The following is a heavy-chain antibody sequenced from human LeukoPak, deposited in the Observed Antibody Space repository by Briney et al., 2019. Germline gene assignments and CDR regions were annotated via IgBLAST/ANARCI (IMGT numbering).Heavy chain of an antibody. V-gene: IGHV3-21*01. CDR2: ISRRSSYI. CDR1: AFTFSDYT. CDR3: ARHRTASDH. D-gene: IGHD3-16*02. J-gene: IGHJ4*02. Sequence: PGGSLRLSCAASAFTFSDYTMTWVRQAPGKWLEWLSSISRRSSYIYYADSLKGRLTISRDNAKNSVYLQMDSLRAEDTAVYYCARHRTASDHWGQGILVTVSS.